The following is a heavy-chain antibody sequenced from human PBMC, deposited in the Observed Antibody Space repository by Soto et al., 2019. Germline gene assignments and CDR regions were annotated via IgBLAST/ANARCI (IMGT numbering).Heavy chain of an antibody. Sequence: GGSLRLSCAASGFTFSSYAMHWVRQAPGKGLEWVAVISYDGSNKYYADSVKGRFTISRDNSKNTLYLQMNSLRVEDTATYYCAGALENPYFYYGLNVWGQGTTVTVS. J-gene: IGHJ6*02. CDR2: ISYDGSNK. CDR3: AGALENPYFYYGLNV. D-gene: IGHD1-1*01. CDR1: GFTFSSYA. V-gene: IGHV3-30-3*01.